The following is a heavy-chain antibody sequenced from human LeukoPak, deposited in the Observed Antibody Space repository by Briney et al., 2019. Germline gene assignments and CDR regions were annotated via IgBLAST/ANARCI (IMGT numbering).Heavy chain of an antibody. CDR2: VGGSDDTT. CDR1: GFTVADYV. V-gene: IGHV3-23*01. Sequence: GGSLRLSCSASGFTVADYVMNWVRQTPGGGLQWVATVGGSDDTTYYTDSVRGRFAISRDNFKNTVSLQMNSLRVEDTAVYYCAKVLFSVNNFNMIFDKWGQGTLVTVAS. D-gene: IGHD3-16*02. CDR3: AKVLFSVNNFNMIFDK. J-gene: IGHJ4*02.